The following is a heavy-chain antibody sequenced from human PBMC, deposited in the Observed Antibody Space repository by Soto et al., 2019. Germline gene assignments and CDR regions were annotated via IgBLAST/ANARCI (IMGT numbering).Heavy chain of an antibody. V-gene: IGHV3-66*01. Sequence: GESLNLSCAASGFTVSIYYMTWVRQAPGKGLECVSIIYRNGNTFYADSVKDRFTIYRDNSKNTVCLQLNRLRAEDTAVYYCARGPGGYYNIWGQGTLVTVSS. CDR2: IYRNGNT. CDR1: GFTVSIYY. D-gene: IGHD3-10*01. J-gene: IGHJ4*02. CDR3: ARGPGGYYNI.